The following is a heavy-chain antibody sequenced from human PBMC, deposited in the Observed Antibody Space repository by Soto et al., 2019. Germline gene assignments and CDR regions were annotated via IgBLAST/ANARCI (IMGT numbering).Heavy chain of an antibody. CDR1: KFTFSDYY. V-gene: IGHV4-34*01. J-gene: IGHJ4*02. Sequence: GSLRLSCAASKFTFSDYYMSWIRQSPGKGLEWIGEIHHSGRTKYNPSLKSRVPLSVDTSTKQFSLKLTSVTAADRGVYYCARGVDSWSGYLFWGQGTPVTVSS. CDR3: ARGVDSWSGYLF. CDR2: IHHSGRT. D-gene: IGHD3-3*01.